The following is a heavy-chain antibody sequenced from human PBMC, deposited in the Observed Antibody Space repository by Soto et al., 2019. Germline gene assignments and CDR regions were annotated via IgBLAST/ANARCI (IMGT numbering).Heavy chain of an antibody. Sequence: EVQLLESGGGLVQPGGSLRLSCAASGFTFSNYAINWVRLAAGKGLEWVSGISGGGGSTYYADSVKGRFTIFRDTSKNTVFLQINSLRADDTAVYYCAKGFIVVVTVVRPDDAFDVWGQGTMVTVSS. CDR2: ISGGGGST. V-gene: IGHV3-23*01. CDR3: AKGFIVVVTVVRPDDAFDV. J-gene: IGHJ3*01. CDR1: GFTFSNYA. D-gene: IGHD2-21*02.